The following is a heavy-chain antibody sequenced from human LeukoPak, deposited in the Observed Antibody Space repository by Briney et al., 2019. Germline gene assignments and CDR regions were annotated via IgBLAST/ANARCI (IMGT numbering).Heavy chain of an antibody. V-gene: IGHV4-61*01. CDR3: ARFRGIAAAGMSFFDP. Sequence: PSETLSLTCTVSGGSVSSGSYYWSWIRQPPGKGLEWIGYIYYSGSTNYNPSLKSRVTISIDTSKNQFSLKLSSVTDADTAVYYCARFRGIAAAGMSFFDPWGQGTLVTVSS. CDR2: IYYSGST. CDR1: GGSVSSGSYY. J-gene: IGHJ5*02. D-gene: IGHD6-13*01.